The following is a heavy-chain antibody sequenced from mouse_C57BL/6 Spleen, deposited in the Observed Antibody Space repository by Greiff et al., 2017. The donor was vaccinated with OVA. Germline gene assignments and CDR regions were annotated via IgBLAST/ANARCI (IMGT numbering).Heavy chain of an antibody. V-gene: IGHV1-42*01. CDR2: INPSTGGT. D-gene: IGHD1-1*01. Sequence: VQLQQSGPELVKPGASVKISCKASGYSFTGYYMNWVKQSPEKSLEWIGEINPSTGGTTYNQKFKAKATLTVDKSSSTAYMQLKRLTSEDAAVYDCARGPVVAPYAMDYWGQGTSVTVSS. CDR1: GYSFTGYY. J-gene: IGHJ4*01. CDR3: ARGPVVAPYAMDY.